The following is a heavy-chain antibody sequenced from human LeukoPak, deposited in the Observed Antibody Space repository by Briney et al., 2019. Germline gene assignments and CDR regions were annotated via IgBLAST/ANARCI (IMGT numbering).Heavy chain of an antibody. CDR2: ISSSSSYI. Sequence: GGSLRLSCAASGFIFSSYWMNWVRQAPGKGLEWVSSISSSSSYIYYADSVKGRFTISRDNAKNSLYLQMNSPRAEDTAVYYCARDTTMGIAVAGTYGMDVWGQGTTVTVSS. CDR1: GFIFSSYW. CDR3: ARDTTMGIAVAGTYGMDV. V-gene: IGHV3-21*01. D-gene: IGHD6-19*01. J-gene: IGHJ6*02.